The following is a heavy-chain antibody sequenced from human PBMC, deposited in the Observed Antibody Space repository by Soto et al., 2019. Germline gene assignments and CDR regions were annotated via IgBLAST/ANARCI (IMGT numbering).Heavy chain of an antibody. Sequence: QVQLVQSGAEVKKPGSSVKVSCKASGGTFSSYAITWVRQAPGQGLEWMGGIIPIFGTANYAQKFQARVTLTADXSXSSXYMELSSLRSEDTAVYYCARDRGPSSGYYPYWFDPWGQGTLVTVSS. V-gene: IGHV1-69*12. J-gene: IGHJ5*02. D-gene: IGHD3-22*01. CDR3: ARDRGPSSGYYPYWFDP. CDR1: GGTFSSYA. CDR2: IIPIFGTA.